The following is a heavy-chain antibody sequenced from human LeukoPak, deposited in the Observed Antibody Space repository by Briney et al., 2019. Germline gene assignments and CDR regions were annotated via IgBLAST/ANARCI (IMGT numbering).Heavy chain of an antibody. D-gene: IGHD1-26*01. J-gene: IGHJ3*02. CDR3: AKDWYGGSDI. V-gene: IGHV3-7*01. Sequence: GGSLRLSCAASGLTFGSYWMTWVRQAPGKGLEWVANIKQDGSEKYYVDSVKGRFTISRDNAKNSLYLQMNSLRVEDTAVYYCAKDWYGGSDIWGQGTMVTVSS. CDR2: IKQDGSEK. CDR1: GLTFGSYW.